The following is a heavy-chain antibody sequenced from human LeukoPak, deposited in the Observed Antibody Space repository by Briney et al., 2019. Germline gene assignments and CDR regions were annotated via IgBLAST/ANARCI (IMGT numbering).Heavy chain of an antibody. D-gene: IGHD3-10*01. CDR3: ATDRRGYGSGSYYNW. CDR1: GYTLTELS. CDR2: FDPEDGET. J-gene: IGHJ4*02. Sequence: ASVKVSCKVSGYTLTELSMHWVRQAPGKGLERMGGFDPEDGETIYAQKFQGRVTMTEDTSTDTAYMELSSLRSEDTAVYYCATDRRGYGSGSYYNWWGQGTLVTVSS. V-gene: IGHV1-24*01.